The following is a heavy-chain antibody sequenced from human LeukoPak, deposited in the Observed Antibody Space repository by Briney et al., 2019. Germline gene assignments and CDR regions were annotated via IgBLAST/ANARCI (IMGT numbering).Heavy chain of an antibody. J-gene: IGHJ1*01. V-gene: IGHV3-74*01. D-gene: IGHD3-22*01. CDR3: ARAPSEVGGYYPEYFRH. CDR1: GFTFSRYW. CDR2: IKSDGKT. Sequence: GGSLRLSCEASGFTFSRYWMHWVRQAPGKGLVWVSRIKSDGKTNYADSVKGRFTISRGNAKNTVSLQMDSLRAEDTGVYYCARAPSEVGGYYPEYFRHWGQGTLVTVSS.